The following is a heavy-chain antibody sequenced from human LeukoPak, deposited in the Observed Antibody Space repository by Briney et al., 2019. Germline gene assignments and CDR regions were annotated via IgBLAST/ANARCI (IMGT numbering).Heavy chain of an antibody. Sequence: ASVKVSCKASGYTFTSYYMHWVRQAPGQGLEWMGIINPSGGSTSYAQKFQGRVTMTRDMSTSTVYMELSSLRSEDTAVYYCARHGALTDSSGYSNWFDSWGQGTLVTVSS. CDR1: GYTFTSYY. V-gene: IGHV1-46*01. D-gene: IGHD3-22*01. J-gene: IGHJ5*01. CDR3: ARHGALTDSSGYSNWFDS. CDR2: INPSGGST.